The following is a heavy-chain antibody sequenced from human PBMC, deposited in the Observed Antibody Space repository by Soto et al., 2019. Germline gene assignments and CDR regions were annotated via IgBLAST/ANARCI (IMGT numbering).Heavy chain of an antibody. D-gene: IGHD4-17*01. J-gene: IGHJ4*02. Sequence: SETLCLTCTISCGSISSVSYSWGWIRQPPGKGLEWIGSMYYSGRTYYNPSLKSRVTISVDTSKNQFSLKLSSVTAADTAVYYCARHWGGDYDNYFDYWGEGSPVT. V-gene: IGHV4-39*01. CDR3: ARHWGGDYDNYFDY. CDR2: MYYSGRT. CDR1: CGSISSVSYS.